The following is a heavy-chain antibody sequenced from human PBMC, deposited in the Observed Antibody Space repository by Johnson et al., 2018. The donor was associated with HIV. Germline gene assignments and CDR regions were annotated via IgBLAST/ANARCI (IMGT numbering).Heavy chain of an antibody. CDR3: AREGFIPVLLRGGAFDI. CDR1: GFTFSSYA. V-gene: IGHV3-64*01. J-gene: IGHJ3*02. Sequence: VQLVESGGGLVQPGGSLRLSCAASGFTFSSYAMHWVRQAPGKGLEYVSAISSNGGSTYYANSVKGRFTISRDNSKNTLYLQMGSLRAEDMAVYYCAREGFIPVLLRGGAFDIWGQGTMVTVSS. D-gene: IGHD3-10*01. CDR2: ISSNGGST.